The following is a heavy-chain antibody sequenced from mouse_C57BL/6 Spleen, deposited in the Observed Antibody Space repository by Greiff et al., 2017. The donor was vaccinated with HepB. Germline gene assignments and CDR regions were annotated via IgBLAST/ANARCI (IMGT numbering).Heavy chain of an antibody. Sequence: GYTFTSYWMQWVKQRPGQGLEWIGEIDPSDSYTNYNQKFKGKATLTVDTSSSTAYMQLSSLTSEDSAVYYCASGYDYDVSYFDYWGQGTTLTVSS. V-gene: IGHV1-50*01. J-gene: IGHJ2*01. D-gene: IGHD2-4*01. CDR2: IDPSDSYT. CDR1: GYTFTSYW. CDR3: ASGYDYDVSYFDY.